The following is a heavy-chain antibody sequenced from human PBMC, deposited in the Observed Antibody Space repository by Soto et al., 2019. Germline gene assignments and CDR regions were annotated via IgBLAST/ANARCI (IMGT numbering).Heavy chain of an antibody. J-gene: IGHJ3*01. Sequence: SVKVSCKASGFTFTSSAVQWVRQARGQLLEWIGWIVVGSGNTNYAQKFQERVTITRDMPTSTAYMELSSLRSEDTAVYYCAADPAVLLWLGPWLFDFGGQGTMVT. CDR3: AADPAVLLWLGPWLFDF. CDR1: GFTFTSSA. CDR2: IVVGSGNT. D-gene: IGHD3-10*01. V-gene: IGHV1-58*01.